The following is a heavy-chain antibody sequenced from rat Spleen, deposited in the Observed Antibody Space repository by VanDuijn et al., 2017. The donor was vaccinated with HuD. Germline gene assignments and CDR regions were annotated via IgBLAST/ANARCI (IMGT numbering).Heavy chain of an antibody. V-gene: IGHV5S10*01. Sequence: EVQLVESGGGFVQPGRSLKLSCAASGFTFSDFNMAWVRQAPKKGLEWVATISYDGSSTYYRDSVKGRFTISRDNAKSTLYLQMDSLRSEDTATYYCAAWGFDYWGQGVMVTVSS. CDR3: AAWGFDY. CDR1: GFTFSDFN. J-gene: IGHJ2*01. CDR2: ISYDGSST.